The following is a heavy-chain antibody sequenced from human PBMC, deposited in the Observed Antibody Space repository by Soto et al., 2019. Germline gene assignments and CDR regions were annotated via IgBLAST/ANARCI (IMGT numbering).Heavy chain of an antibody. CDR1: GYTFTGYY. CDR3: ARYNGGNPSVAFDI. D-gene: IGHD2-8*01. V-gene: IGHV1-2*04. CDR2: INPNSGGT. J-gene: IGHJ3*02. Sequence: ASVKVSCKASGYTFTGYYMHWVRQAPGQGLEWMGWINPNSGGTNYAQKFQGWVTMTRDTSISTAYMELSRLRSDDTAVYYCARYNGGNPSVAFDIWGQGTMVTVSS.